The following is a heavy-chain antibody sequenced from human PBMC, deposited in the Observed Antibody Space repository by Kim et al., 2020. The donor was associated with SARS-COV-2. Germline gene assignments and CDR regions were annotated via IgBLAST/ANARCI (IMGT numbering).Heavy chain of an antibody. CDR1: GFTFSAYN. D-gene: IGHD3-10*01. V-gene: IGHV3-48*02. J-gene: IGHJ4*02. CDR3: ARVVAGVTGADY. CDR2: ISTSSSAI. Sequence: GGSLRLSCAASGFTFSAYNMIWVRQAPGKGLECISYISTSSSAIHYADSVKGRSTISRDNAKNSLFLEMNSLRDEDTAVYYCARVVAGVTGADYWGQGTLATVSS.